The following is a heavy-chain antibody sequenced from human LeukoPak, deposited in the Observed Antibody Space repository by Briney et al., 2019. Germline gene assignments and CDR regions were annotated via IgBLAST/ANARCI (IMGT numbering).Heavy chain of an antibody. CDR1: GFTFSSYA. CDR3: AKMVLWFGELMPAESDY. V-gene: IGHV3-23*01. D-gene: IGHD3-10*01. CDR2: ISGSGGST. Sequence: PGGSLRLSCAASGFTFSSYAMSWVRQAPGKGLEWVSAISGSGGSTYYADSVKGRFTISRDNSKNTLYLQMNSLRAEDTAVYYCAKMVLWFGELMPAESDYWGQGTLVTVSS. J-gene: IGHJ4*02.